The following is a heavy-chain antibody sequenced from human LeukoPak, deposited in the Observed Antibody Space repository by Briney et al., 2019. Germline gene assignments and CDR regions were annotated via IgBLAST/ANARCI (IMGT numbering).Heavy chain of an antibody. CDR2: ININGGGT. Sequence: ASVKVSCKASGYTFIGYYIHWVRQAPGQGLEWMGFININGGGTKYAEKFQGRVLMTKDTSITTGYMELSGLRSDDTAMYFCAREDSRSYSPFDYWGQGTLVTVSS. V-gene: IGHV1-2*02. J-gene: IGHJ4*02. CDR3: AREDSRSYSPFDY. D-gene: IGHD1-26*01. CDR1: GYTFIGYY.